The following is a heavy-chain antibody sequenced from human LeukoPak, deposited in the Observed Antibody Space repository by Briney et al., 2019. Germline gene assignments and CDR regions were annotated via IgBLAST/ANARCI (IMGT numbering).Heavy chain of an antibody. D-gene: IGHD3-10*01. CDR1: GYTFTDYY. V-gene: IGHV1-2*02. CDR2: INPNSGAT. Sequence: ASVKVSCTASGYTFTDYYIHWVRLAPGQGLAWMGWINPNSGATNYAQKFQGRVTVTRDTSIRTVYMELTRLTSDDTAVYYCATGPNIYGSGRSWYDPWGQGTLVTVSS. CDR3: ATGPNIYGSGRSWYDP. J-gene: IGHJ5*02.